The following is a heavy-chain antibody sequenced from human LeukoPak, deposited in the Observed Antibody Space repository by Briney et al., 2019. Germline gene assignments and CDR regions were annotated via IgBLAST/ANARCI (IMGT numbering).Heavy chain of an antibody. CDR1: GFTFSDYY. Sequence: GGSLRLSCAASGFTFSDYYMSWIRQAPGKGLEWVSYISSSGSTIYYADSVKGRFTISRDNAKNSLYLQMNSLRAEDTAVYYCAGRFPDYPNDDYYYYYMDVWGKGTTVAVSS. D-gene: IGHD4-11*01. V-gene: IGHV3-11*01. CDR3: AGRFPDYPNDDYYYYYMDV. CDR2: ISSSGSTI. J-gene: IGHJ6*03.